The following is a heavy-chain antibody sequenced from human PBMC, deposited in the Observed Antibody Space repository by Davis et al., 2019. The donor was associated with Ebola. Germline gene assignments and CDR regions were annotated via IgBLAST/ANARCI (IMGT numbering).Heavy chain of an antibody. Sequence: ASVKVSCKASGYTFTSYYMHWVRQAPGQGLEWMGIINPSGGSTSYAQQFQGRVTMTRDTSTSTVYMELSSLRSEDTAVYYCARDLTLHRRGSGYREDYYYGMDVWGQGTTVTVSS. CDR3: ARDLTLHRRGSGYREDYYYGMDV. CDR1: GYTFTSYY. V-gene: IGHV1-46*01. CDR2: INPSGGST. D-gene: IGHD3-22*01. J-gene: IGHJ6*02.